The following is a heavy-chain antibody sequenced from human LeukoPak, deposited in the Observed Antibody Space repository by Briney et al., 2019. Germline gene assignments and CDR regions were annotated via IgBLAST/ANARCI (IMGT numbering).Heavy chain of an antibody. Sequence: GGPLRLSCAASGFTFSSYWMHWFRQAPGKGLVGVSRINSDGSSTSYADSVKGRFTISRDNAKNTLYLQMNSLRAEDTAVYYCASAMYGSGSYYGFDYWGQGTLVTVSS. D-gene: IGHD3-10*01. V-gene: IGHV3-74*01. CDR2: INSDGSST. J-gene: IGHJ4*02. CDR1: GFTFSSYW. CDR3: ASAMYGSGSYYGFDY.